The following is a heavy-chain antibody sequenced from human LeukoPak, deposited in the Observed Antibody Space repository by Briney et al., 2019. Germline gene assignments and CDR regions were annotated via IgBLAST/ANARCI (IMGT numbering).Heavy chain of an antibody. J-gene: IGHJ4*02. D-gene: IGHD3-10*01. CDR3: AREWNPQSSHYYGSGSYYRTGGPFDY. Sequence: SETLSLTCTVSGYSISSGYYWGWIRQPPGKGLEWIGSIYHSGSTYYNPSLKSRVTISVDTSKNQFSLKLSSVTAADTAVYYCAREWNPQSSHYYGSGSYYRTGGPFDYWGQGTLVTVSS. CDR1: GYSISSGYY. V-gene: IGHV4-38-2*02. CDR2: IYHSGST.